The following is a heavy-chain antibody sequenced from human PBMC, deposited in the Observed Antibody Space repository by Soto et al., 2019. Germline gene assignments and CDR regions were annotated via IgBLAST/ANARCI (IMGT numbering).Heavy chain of an antibody. Sequence: EVQLVESGGGLVQPGGSLRLSCAASGFTFSGYSMFWVRQAPGKGLEYVSAINTNGDNTFYAKSVKGRFTTSRDNSKNTMYPQMGSQRAEDMAVYYCARGRVEDSSGWATYFDYWGQGTLVTVSS. D-gene: IGHD6-19*01. CDR1: GFTFSGYS. CDR3: ARGRVEDSSGWATYFDY. J-gene: IGHJ4*02. V-gene: IGHV3-64*01. CDR2: INTNGDNT.